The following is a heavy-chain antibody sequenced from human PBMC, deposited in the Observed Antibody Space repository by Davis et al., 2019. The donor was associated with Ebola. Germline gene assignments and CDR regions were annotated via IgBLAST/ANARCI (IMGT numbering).Heavy chain of an antibody. CDR2: INPNSGGT. J-gene: IGHJ3*02. D-gene: IGHD1-26*01. CDR3: ARDESSGSNLFGAFDI. CDR1: GYSFTDYY. Sequence: ASVKVSCKASGYSFTDYYMHWVRQAPGQGLEWMGWINPNSGGTKYAQKFQGRATMTRDTSISTAYMELSSLRSDDTAVYYCARDESSGSNLFGAFDIWGQGTMVTVSS. V-gene: IGHV1-2*02.